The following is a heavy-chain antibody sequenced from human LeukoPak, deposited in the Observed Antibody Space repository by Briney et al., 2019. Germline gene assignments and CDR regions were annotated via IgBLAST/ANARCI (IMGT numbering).Heavy chain of an antibody. V-gene: IGHV3-66*01. CDR2: IYSGGST. CDR3: ARDPWESSYGSGAFGY. CDR1: GFTVSSNY. Sequence: GGSLRLSCAASGFTVSSNYMSWVRQAPGKGLEWVSVIYSGGSTYYADSVKGRFTISRDNSKNTLYLQMNSLRAEDTAVYYCARDPWESSYGSGAFGYWGQGTLVTVSS. D-gene: IGHD5-18*01. J-gene: IGHJ4*02.